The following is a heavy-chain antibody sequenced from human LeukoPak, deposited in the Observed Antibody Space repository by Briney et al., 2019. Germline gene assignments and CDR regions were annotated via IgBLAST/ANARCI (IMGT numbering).Heavy chain of an antibody. CDR1: GFTFSSYA. CDR2: ISYDGSNK. CDR3: AKDLELTPFDY. V-gene: IGHV3-30-3*01. D-gene: IGHD1-26*01. Sequence: GGSLRLSCAASGFTFSSYAMHWVRQAPGKGLEWVAVISYDGSNKYYADSVKGRFTISRDNSKDTLYLQMNSLRAEDTAVYYCAKDLELTPFDYWGQGTLVTVSS. J-gene: IGHJ4*02.